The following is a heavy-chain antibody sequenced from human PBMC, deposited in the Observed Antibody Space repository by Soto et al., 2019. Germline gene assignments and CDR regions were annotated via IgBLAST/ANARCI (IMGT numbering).Heavy chain of an antibody. CDR2: ITGSGGST. D-gene: IGHD1-26*01. CDR1: GFTFSSYA. V-gene: IGHV3-23*01. J-gene: IGHJ6*02. CDR3: AKDQSWGLLGASYYYCYGMDV. Sequence: EVQLLESGGGLVQPGGSLRLSCAASGFTFSSYAMSWVRQAPGKGLEWVSAITGSGGSTYYADSVKGRFTISRDNSKNTLYLQMNSLRAEDTAVYYCAKDQSWGLLGASYYYCYGMDVWGQGTTVTVSS.